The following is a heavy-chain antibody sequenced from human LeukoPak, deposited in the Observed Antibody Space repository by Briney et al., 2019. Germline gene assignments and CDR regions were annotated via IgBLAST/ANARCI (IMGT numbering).Heavy chain of an antibody. CDR2: ISSSSSYI. Sequence: GGSLRLSWAASGFTFSSYSMNWVRQAPGKGLEWVSSISSSSSYIYYADSVKGRFTISRDNAKNSLYLQMNSLRAEDTAVYYCASNLGYCSSTRCLRAFDIWGQGTMVTVSS. CDR3: ASNLGYCSSTRCLRAFDI. D-gene: IGHD2-2*01. J-gene: IGHJ3*02. V-gene: IGHV3-21*01. CDR1: GFTFSSYS.